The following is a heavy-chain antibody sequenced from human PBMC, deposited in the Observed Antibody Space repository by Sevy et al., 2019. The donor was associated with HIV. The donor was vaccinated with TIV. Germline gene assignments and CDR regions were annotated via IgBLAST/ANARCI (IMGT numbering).Heavy chain of an antibody. CDR2: IGSSSSYI. Sequence: GGSLRLSCAASGFTFSSYSMNWVRQAPGKGLEWVSSIGSSSSYIYNADSVKGRFTISRDNAKNSLYLQMNSLRAEDTAVYYCARSLDILTRYYPFDYRGQGTLVTVSS. CDR3: ARSLDILTRYYPFDY. J-gene: IGHJ4*02. CDR1: GFTFSSYS. V-gene: IGHV3-21*01. D-gene: IGHD3-9*01.